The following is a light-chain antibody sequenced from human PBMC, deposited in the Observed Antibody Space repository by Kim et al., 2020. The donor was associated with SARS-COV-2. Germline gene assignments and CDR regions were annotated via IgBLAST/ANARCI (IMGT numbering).Light chain of an antibody. Sequence: ALGQTVRITCQGDSLRSYYASWYQQKPGQAPVLVIYGKNKRPSGIPDRISGSSSGNTASLTITGAQAEDEADYYCNSRDNSGNHVVFGGGTQLTVL. CDR2: GKN. CDR1: SLRSYY. J-gene: IGLJ2*01. V-gene: IGLV3-19*01. CDR3: NSRDNSGNHVV.